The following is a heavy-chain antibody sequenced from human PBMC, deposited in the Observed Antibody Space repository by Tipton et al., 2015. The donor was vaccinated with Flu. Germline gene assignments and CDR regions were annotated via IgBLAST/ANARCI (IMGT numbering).Heavy chain of an antibody. CDR1: GGSISSYY. V-gene: IGHV4-59*01. J-gene: IGHJ4*02. D-gene: IGHD6-19*01. CDR2: IYYSGST. CDR3: ARGAVAGTLDY. Sequence: TLSLTCTVSGGSISSYYWSWIRQPPGQGLEWIGYIYYSGSTNYNPSLKSRVTISVDTSKNQFDLKLSSVAAADTAVYYCARGAVAGTLDYWGQGTLVTVSS.